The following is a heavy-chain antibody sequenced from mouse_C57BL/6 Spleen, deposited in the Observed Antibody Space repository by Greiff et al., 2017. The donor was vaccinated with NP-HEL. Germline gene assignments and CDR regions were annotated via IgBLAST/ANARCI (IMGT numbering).Heavy chain of an antibody. CDR3: ARSPTVVEGYYFDY. Sequence: EVQLVESGGDLVKPGGSLKLSCAASGFTFSSYGMSWVRQTPDKRLEWVATISSGGSYTYYPDSVKGRFPISRDNAKNTLYLQMSSLKSEDTAMYYCARSPTVVEGYYFDYWGQGTTLTVSS. CDR2: ISSGGSYT. D-gene: IGHD1-1*01. V-gene: IGHV5-6*01. J-gene: IGHJ2*01. CDR1: GFTFSSYG.